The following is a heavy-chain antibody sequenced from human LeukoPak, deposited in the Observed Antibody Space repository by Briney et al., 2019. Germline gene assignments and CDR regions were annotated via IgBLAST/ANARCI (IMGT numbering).Heavy chain of an antibody. Sequence: EGSLRLSCAASGFSFSGYNMNWVRQAPGKGLEWVSSITSSSAYIYHADSVKGRFTISRDNAKNSLYLQMNSLRAEDTAVYYCARVLRDYYFDFWGKGTLVTVSS. CDR3: ARVLRDYYFDF. J-gene: IGHJ4*02. CDR1: GFSFSGYN. D-gene: IGHD3-9*01. V-gene: IGHV3-21*01. CDR2: ITSSSAYI.